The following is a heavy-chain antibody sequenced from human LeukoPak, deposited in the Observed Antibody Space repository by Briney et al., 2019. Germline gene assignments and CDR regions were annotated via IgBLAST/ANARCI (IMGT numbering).Heavy chain of an antibody. J-gene: IGHJ6*03. CDR1: GYTFTGYY. D-gene: IGHD2-15*01. V-gene: IGHV1-2*02. Sequence: ASVKVSCKASGYTFTGYYMHWVRQAPGQGLEWMGWISPNSGGTNYAQKFQGRVTMTRDTSISTAYMELSRLRSDDTAVYYCARSSDCSGGSCYSDYYYYYMDVWGKGTTVTDSS. CDR2: ISPNSGGT. CDR3: ARSSDCSGGSCYSDYYYYYMDV.